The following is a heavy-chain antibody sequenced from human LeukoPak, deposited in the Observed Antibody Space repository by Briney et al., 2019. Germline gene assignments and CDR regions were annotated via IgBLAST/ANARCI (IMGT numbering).Heavy chain of an antibody. V-gene: IGHV3-7*03. Sequence: GGSLRLSCAASGFTFSSYWMSWVRQAPGKGLEWVANIKQDGSEKYYVDSVKGRFTISRDNAKNSLYLQMNSLRAEDTAVYYCASPLVGASTRTDYWGQGTLVTVSS. CDR1: GFTFSSYW. CDR2: IKQDGSEK. J-gene: IGHJ4*02. D-gene: IGHD1-26*01. CDR3: ASPLVGASTRTDY.